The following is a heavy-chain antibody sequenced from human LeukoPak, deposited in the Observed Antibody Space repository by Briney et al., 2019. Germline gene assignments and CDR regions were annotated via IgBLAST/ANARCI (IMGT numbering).Heavy chain of an antibody. Sequence: SETLSLTCTVSGGSISSYYWSWIRQPPGKGLEWIGEINHSGSTNYNPSLKSRVTISVDASKNQFSLKLSSVTAADTAVYYCARRDIVATIDYWGQGTLVTVSS. CDR3: ARRDIVATIDY. J-gene: IGHJ4*02. CDR2: INHSGST. CDR1: GGSISSYY. V-gene: IGHV4-34*01. D-gene: IGHD5-12*01.